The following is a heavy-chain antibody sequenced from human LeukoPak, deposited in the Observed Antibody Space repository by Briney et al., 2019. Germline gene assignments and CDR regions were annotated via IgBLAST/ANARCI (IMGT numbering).Heavy chain of an antibody. J-gene: IGHJ4*02. CDR1: GYSISSGYY. CDR2: IYHSGST. V-gene: IGHV4-38-2*02. D-gene: IGHD4-11*01. Sequence: PSETLSLTCTVSGYSISSGYYWGWIRQPPGKGLEWIGSIYHSGSTYCNPSLKSRVSISVDTSKNQFSLRLSSVTAADTAVYYCARTLTPLRTGFDYWGQGTLVTVSS. CDR3: ARTLTPLRTGFDY.